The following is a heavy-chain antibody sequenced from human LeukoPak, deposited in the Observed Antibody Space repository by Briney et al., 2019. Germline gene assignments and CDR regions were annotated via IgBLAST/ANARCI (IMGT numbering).Heavy chain of an antibody. CDR3: ARRIAAAGHFDY. CDR1: GYTFTGYY. D-gene: IGHD6-13*01. J-gene: IGHJ4*02. CDR2: INPNSGGT. V-gene: IGHV1-2*06. Sequence: ASVKVSCKDSGYTFTGYYLYWVRQAPGQGLEWMGRINPNSGGTNYAQKFQGRVTMTRDTSISTAYMELSSLRSDDTAVFYCARRIAAAGHFDYWGQGTLVTVSS.